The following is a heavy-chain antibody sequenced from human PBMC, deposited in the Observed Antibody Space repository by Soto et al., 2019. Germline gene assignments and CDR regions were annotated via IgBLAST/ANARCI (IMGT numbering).Heavy chain of an antibody. CDR1: GDSISGYY. Sequence: SETLSLTSTVSGDSISGYYWGWILQSPGRGLQWIGFIHYSGSTNYNPSLKGRVTMSVDTSKNQFSLQVSSVAAADTAVYFCAKYRDTHPEVCYSAYWRRLVPLKLSWG. V-gene: IGHV4-59*01. CDR3: AKYRDTHPEVCYSAYWRRLVPLKLS. CDR2: IHYSGST. D-gene: IGHD2-21*01. J-gene: IGHJ1*01.